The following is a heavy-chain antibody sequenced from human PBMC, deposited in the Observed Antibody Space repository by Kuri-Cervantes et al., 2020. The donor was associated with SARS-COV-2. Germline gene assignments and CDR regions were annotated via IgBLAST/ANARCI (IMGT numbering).Heavy chain of an antibody. CDR2: FYHSGST. Sequence: SETMSLTCTVSGGSISIGGYYWSWIRQPPGKGLEWIGYFYHSGSTYYNPSLKSRVTISVDRPKNLFSLELSSVTAAYTAVYYCARGCITMVRGVHKVSYYYMDVWGKGTTVTVSS. J-gene: IGHJ6*03. D-gene: IGHD3-10*01. V-gene: IGHV4-30-2*01. CDR3: ARGCITMVRGVHKVSYYYMDV. CDR1: GGSISIGGYY.